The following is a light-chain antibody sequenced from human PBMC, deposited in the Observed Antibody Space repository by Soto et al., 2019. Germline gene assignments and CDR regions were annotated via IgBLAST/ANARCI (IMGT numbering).Light chain of an antibody. CDR2: GAS. CDR3: QQYGSSPPNT. CDR1: QSVSSCY. V-gene: IGKV3-20*01. Sequence: EIAMTQSPATLSLSPGARATISCLASQSVSSCYLAWYQQKPGQAPRLLIYGASSRATGIPDRFSGSGSGTDFTLTISRLEPEDFAVYYCQQYGSSPPNTFGQGTKVDIK. J-gene: IGKJ1*01.